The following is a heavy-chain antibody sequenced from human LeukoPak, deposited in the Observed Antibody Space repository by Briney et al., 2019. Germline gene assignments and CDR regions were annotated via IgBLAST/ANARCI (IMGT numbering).Heavy chain of an antibody. D-gene: IGHD2-15*01. V-gene: IGHV3-23*01. CDR2: ISGSSSRT. J-gene: IGHJ6*02. Sequence: PGGSLRLSCAASGFTFSDYYMSWIRQAPGKGLEGVSSISGSSSRTYYADSVKGRFTISGDNSKNTVFLQMTSLRAAHTAVYYCAKNLYCGGGSCYPSALGMDVSGQGTPVTVSS. CDR1: GFTFSDYY. CDR3: AKNLYCGGGSCYPSALGMDV.